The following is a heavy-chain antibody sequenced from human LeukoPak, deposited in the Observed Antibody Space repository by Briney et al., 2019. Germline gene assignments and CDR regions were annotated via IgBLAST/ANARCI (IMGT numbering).Heavy chain of an antibody. CDR2: IHYSGST. J-gene: IGHJ6*03. D-gene: IGHD6-6*01. CDR1: GGSTRTSTSS. V-gene: IGHV4-39*07. CDR3: ARESSSSRYFMDV. Sequence: PSETLSLTCSVSGGSTRTSTSSWGWVRQPPGKGLEWIGSIHYSGSTYKNPSLKSRVTISMDTSGSQFSLKVTSLTAADSAVYFSARESSSSRYFMDVWGRGTTVTVSS.